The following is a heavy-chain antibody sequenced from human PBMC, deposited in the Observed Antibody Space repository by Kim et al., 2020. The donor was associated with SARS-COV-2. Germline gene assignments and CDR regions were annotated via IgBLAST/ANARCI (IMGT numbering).Heavy chain of an antibody. Sequence: YYNPSLKSRVPISVDTAKTQFSLKLSSVTAADTAVYYCARHDTSNYGIDYWGQGTLVTVSS. CDR3: ARHDTSNYGIDY. D-gene: IGHD4-17*01. J-gene: IGHJ4*02. V-gene: IGHV4-39*01.